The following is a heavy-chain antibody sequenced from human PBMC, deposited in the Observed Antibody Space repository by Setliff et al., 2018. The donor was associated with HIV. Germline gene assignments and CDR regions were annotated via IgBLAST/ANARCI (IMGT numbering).Heavy chain of an antibody. J-gene: IGHJ4*02. Sequence: ASVKVSCKASGYTFTGYYMHWVRQAPGQGLEWMGRINPNSGGTNYAQKFQGRVTMTRDTSISTAYMELSRLRSDDTVVYYCAMTYYYGSGSRSHDYWGQGTLVTVSS. D-gene: IGHD3-10*01. CDR3: AMTYYYGSGSRSHDY. CDR1: GYTFTGYY. V-gene: IGHV1-2*05. CDR2: INPNSGGT.